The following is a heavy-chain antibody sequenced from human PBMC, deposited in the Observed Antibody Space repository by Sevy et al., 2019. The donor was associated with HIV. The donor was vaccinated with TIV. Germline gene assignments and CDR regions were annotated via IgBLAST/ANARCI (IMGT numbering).Heavy chain of an antibody. Sequence: GGSLRLSCAASGFSLSGYGMHWVRQAPGKGLEWVAVIWYDGSNKEYADSVKGRFTISGDNSKNALYLQRNSLRAQDTAVYYCARDSIAGAGFGYYFKYWGQGALVTVSS. V-gene: IGHV3-33*01. CDR2: IWYDGSNK. CDR1: GFSLSGYG. D-gene: IGHD6-19*01. J-gene: IGHJ4*02. CDR3: ARDSIAGAGFGYYFKY.